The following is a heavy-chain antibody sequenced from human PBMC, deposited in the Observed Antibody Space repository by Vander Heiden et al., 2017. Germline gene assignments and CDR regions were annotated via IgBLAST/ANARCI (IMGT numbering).Heavy chain of an antibody. Sequence: QVQLVQSGADVKKPGASVKVSCTASGYTFTDDYINWVRQAPGQGLEWLGWINPNSGETKYGQNFQGRVTMTRDTSISTAYMELSRLTSDDTAVYYCARDGYGGNSWGWFDPWGQGTLVTVSS. J-gene: IGHJ5*02. V-gene: IGHV1-2*02. CDR3: ARDGYGGNSWGWFDP. D-gene: IGHD4-17*01. CDR1: GYTFTDDY. CDR2: INPNSGET.